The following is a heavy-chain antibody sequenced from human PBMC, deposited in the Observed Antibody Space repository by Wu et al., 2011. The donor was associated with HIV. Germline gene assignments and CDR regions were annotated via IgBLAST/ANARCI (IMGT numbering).Heavy chain of an antibody. Sequence: QVQLVQSGAEVKKPGSSVKVSCKASGGTFSSYGINWVRQAPGQGLEWMGRIIPILGRTNYAQKFKGRVTLTADKSTSTAYMELSSLTSEDTAVYYCARDLGGDEDYWGQGTLVTVSS. CDR1: GGTFSSYG. J-gene: IGHJ4*02. V-gene: IGHV1-69*04. CDR3: ARDLGGDEDY. CDR2: IIPILGRT. D-gene: IGHD2-21*01.